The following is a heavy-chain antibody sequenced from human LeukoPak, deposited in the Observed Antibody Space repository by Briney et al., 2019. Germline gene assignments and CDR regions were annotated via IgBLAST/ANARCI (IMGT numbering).Heavy chain of an antibody. Sequence: GGSLRLSCVASGFTFSSYAMHWVRQAPGKGLEWVAVISYDGSNKYYADSVKGRFTISRDNSKNTLYLQMNSLRAEDTAVYYCARDRAGYSSSWYFSFDYWGQGTLVTISS. CDR3: ARDRAGYSSSWYFSFDY. CDR1: GFTFSSYA. D-gene: IGHD6-13*01. J-gene: IGHJ4*02. CDR2: ISYDGSNK. V-gene: IGHV3-30*04.